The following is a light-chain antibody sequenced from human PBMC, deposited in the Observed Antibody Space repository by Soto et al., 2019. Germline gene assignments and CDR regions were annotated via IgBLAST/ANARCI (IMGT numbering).Light chain of an antibody. CDR3: QQYGSSPWA. J-gene: IGKJ1*01. CDR2: GAS. CDR1: QSVSNNY. V-gene: IGKV3-20*01. Sequence: IVLTQSPGTLSLSPGERATLSCRASQSVSNNYLAWYQQKPGQAPRLLIYGASSRATGIPDRFSGRGSGTDFTLTISRLEPEDFAVYYCQQYGSSPWAFGPGTKVDIK.